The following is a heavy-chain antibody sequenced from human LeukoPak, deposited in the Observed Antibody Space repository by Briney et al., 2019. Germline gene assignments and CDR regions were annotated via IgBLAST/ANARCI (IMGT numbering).Heavy chain of an antibody. Sequence: SQTLSLTYTVSGGSISSGGYYWSWIRQHPGKGLEWIGYIYYSGSTYYNPSLKSRVTISVDTSKNQFSLKLSSVTAADTAVYYCARELADYDSSGYYSSGDWFDPWGQGTLVTVSS. D-gene: IGHD3-22*01. CDR2: IYYSGST. CDR3: ARELADYDSSGYYSSGDWFDP. J-gene: IGHJ5*02. CDR1: GGSISSGGYY. V-gene: IGHV4-31*03.